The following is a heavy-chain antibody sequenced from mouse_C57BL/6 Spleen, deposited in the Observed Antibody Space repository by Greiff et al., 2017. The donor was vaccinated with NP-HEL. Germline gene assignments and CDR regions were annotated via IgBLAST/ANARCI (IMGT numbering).Heavy chain of an antibody. CDR2: ISDGGSYT. CDR1: GFTFSSYA. CDR3: ARDRGIYYDYDGDYAMDY. J-gene: IGHJ4*01. V-gene: IGHV5-4*01. Sequence: EVNVVESGGGLVKPGGSLKLSCAASGFTFSSYAMSWVRQTPEKRLEWVATISDGGSYTYYPDNVKGRFTISRDNAKNNLYLQMSHLKSEDTAMYYCARDRGIYYDYDGDYAMDYWGQGTSVTVSS. D-gene: IGHD2-4*01.